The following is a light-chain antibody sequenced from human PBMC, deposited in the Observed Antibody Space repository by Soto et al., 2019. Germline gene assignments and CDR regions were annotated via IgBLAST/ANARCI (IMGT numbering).Light chain of an antibody. Sequence: QAVVTQPASVSGSPGQSITISCTGSSSDIGSYNYVCWYQQRPGKAPKLIIYDVDYRPSGVSHRFSGSRSGNTASLTISGLQAEDEADYYCSSYTSSSTVIFGGGTKVTVL. CDR1: SSDIGSYNY. CDR2: DVD. J-gene: IGLJ2*01. CDR3: SSYTSSSTVI. V-gene: IGLV2-14*03.